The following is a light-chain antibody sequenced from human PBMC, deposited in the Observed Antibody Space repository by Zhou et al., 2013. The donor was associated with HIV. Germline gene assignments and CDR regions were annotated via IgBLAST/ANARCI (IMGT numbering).Light chain of an antibody. V-gene: IGKV1-39*01. CDR1: QTIATY. CDR2: AAS. Sequence: GDRVTITCRASQTIATYLNWYQQKPGKAPQLLIYAASSLQSGVPSRFSVSGSGTDFTLTISSLQPEDFATYYCQQSYSSTRTFGQGTKVEIK. J-gene: IGKJ1*01. CDR3: QQSYSSTRT.